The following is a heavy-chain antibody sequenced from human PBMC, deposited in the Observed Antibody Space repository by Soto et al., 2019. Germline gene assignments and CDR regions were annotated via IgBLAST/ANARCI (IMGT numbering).Heavy chain of an antibody. J-gene: IGHJ2*01. CDR2: ISYDGSNK. V-gene: IGHV3-30-3*01. CDR3: ARPLWRDDYNWGYFDL. CDR1: GFTFSSYA. Sequence: QVQLVESGGGVVQPGRSLRLSCAASGFTFSSYAMHWVRQVPGKGLEWVAVISYDGSNKYYADSVKGRSTISRDNSKNTLYLQMNSLRAEATAVYYCARPLWRDDYNWGYFDLWGRGTLVTVSS. D-gene: IGHD4-4*01.